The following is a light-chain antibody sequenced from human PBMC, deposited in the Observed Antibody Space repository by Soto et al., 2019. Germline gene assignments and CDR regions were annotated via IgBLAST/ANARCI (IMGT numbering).Light chain of an antibody. Sequence: QSVLTQPASVSGSPGQSITISCTGTSSDVGAYISVSWYQQYPGKAPKLMIYDITNRPSGVSNRFSGSKAGNTASLTISGLQAEDEADYYCVSFTTSKSYVFGTGTKVTVL. V-gene: IGLV2-14*01. J-gene: IGLJ1*01. CDR1: SSDVGAYIS. CDR3: VSFTTSKSYV. CDR2: DIT.